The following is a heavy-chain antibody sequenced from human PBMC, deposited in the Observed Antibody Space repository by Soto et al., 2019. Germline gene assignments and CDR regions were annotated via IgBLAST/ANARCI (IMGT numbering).Heavy chain of an antibody. J-gene: IGHJ4*02. Sequence: PSETLSLTWGVYGESFSGYYGSWIRQHPGKGLEWIGYIYRSRSTYHNPSLKSRVTISVDTSKNQFSLKLSSVTAADTAVYYCARWPQLEPRFDYWGRGTLVTVSS. CDR1: GESFSGYY. CDR3: ARWPQLEPRFDY. V-gene: IGHV4-34*09. CDR2: IYRSRST. D-gene: IGHD1-1*01.